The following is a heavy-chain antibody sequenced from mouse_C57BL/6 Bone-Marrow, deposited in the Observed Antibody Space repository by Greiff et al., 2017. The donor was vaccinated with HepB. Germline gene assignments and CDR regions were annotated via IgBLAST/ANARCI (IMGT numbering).Heavy chain of an antibody. CDR1: GYAFSSYW. CDR2: IYPGDGDT. J-gene: IGHJ3*01. D-gene: IGHD2-1*01. Sequence: QVQLQQSGAELVKPGASVKISCKASGYAFSSYWMNWVKQRPGKGLEWIGQIYPGDGDTNYNGKFKGKATLTADKSSSTAYMQLSSLTSEDSAVYFCARSDYGNYVGFAYWGQGTLVTVSA. CDR3: ARSDYGNYVGFAY. V-gene: IGHV1-80*01.